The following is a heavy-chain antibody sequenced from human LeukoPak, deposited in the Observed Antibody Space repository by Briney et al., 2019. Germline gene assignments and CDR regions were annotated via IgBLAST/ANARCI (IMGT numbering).Heavy chain of an antibody. D-gene: IGHD2-2*01. Sequence: GGSLRLSCAASGFTFSSYAMSWVRQAPGKGLEWVSAISGSGGSTYCADSVKGRFTISRDNSKNTLYLQMNSLRAEDTAVYYCATRGGRYCSSTSCYPTSGYYFDHWGQGTLVTVSS. CDR1: GFTFSSYA. V-gene: IGHV3-23*01. CDR3: ATRGGRYCSSTSCYPTSGYYFDH. J-gene: IGHJ4*02. CDR2: ISGSGGST.